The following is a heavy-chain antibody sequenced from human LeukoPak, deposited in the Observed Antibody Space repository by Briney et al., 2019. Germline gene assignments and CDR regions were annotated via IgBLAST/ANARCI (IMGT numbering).Heavy chain of an antibody. V-gene: IGHV3-30*02. CDR1: GFTFSSYG. CDR3: PKDKGSDYYYYHYKDV. J-gene: IGHJ6*03. CDR2: IRYDGSNK. D-gene: IGHD1-26*01. Sequence: SGGSLRLSCAAPGFTFSSYGMHWVRQAPGKGLEWVAFIRYDGSNKYYADSVKGRFTISRDNSKNTLYLQMNSLRAEDTAVYYCPKDKGSDYYYYHYKDVWGKGTTVTVSS.